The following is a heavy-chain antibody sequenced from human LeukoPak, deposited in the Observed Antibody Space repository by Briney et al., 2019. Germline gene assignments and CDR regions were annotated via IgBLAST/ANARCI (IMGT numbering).Heavy chain of an antibody. CDR3: ARGQTIAVAAPFDY. Sequence: PGGSLRLSCAASGFTFDDYGMSWVRQAPGKGLEWVSGINWNGGSTGYADSVKGRFTISRDNAKNSLYLQMNSLRAEDTALCHCARGQTIAVAAPFDYWGQGTLVTVSS. V-gene: IGHV3-20*01. CDR2: INWNGGST. D-gene: IGHD6-19*01. J-gene: IGHJ4*02. CDR1: GFTFDDYG.